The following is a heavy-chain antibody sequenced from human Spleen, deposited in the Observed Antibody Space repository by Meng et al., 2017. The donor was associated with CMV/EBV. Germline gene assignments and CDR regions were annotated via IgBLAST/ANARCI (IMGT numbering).Heavy chain of an antibody. D-gene: IGHD5-12*01. Sequence: GESLKISCATSGLNFKIYGMHWVRQLPGKGLEWVAFIRYDEKTKYYADSVKGRFTISRDNSKNTLYLQMDSLRAEDTAMYYCAKLNVPGGIGYDPFDCWGQGTLVTVSS. V-gene: IGHV3-30*02. J-gene: IGHJ4*02. CDR2: IRYDEKTK. CDR1: GLNFKIYG. CDR3: AKLNVPGGIGYDPFDC.